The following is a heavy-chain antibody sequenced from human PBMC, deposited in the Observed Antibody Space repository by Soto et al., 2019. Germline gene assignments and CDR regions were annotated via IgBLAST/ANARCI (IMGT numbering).Heavy chain of an antibody. V-gene: IGHV3-23*01. J-gene: IGHJ3*02. Sequence: EVQLLESGGGLVQPGGSLRLSCAASGFRFSGYAMNLVRQAPGKGLEWVSVISGNGDTTFYADSVKGRLTISRDNSRNTLYLQMNSLRAEDTAVYYCAKKSYCCAGDRGPLDIWGQGTMVTVSS. D-gene: IGHD3-10*01. CDR2: ISGNGDTT. CDR1: GFRFSGYA. CDR3: AKKSYCCAGDRGPLDI.